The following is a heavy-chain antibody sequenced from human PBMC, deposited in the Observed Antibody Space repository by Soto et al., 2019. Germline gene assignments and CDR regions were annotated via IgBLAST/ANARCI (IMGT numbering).Heavy chain of an antibody. Sequence: ASVKVSCKASGYTFTSYDINWVRQATGQGLEWMGWMNPNSGNTGYAQKFQGRVTMTRNTSISTAYMELSSLRSEDTAVYYCARGVRAYYYDSSGPWFEPWGRGTLVTVSS. D-gene: IGHD3-22*01. J-gene: IGHJ5*02. CDR2: MNPNSGNT. CDR3: ARGVRAYYYDSSGPWFEP. V-gene: IGHV1-8*01. CDR1: GYTFTSYD.